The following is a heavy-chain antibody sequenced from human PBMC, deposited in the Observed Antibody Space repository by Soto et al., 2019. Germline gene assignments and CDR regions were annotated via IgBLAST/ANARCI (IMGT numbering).Heavy chain of an antibody. CDR3: ARDTDYSNQGDYGYYYYYMDV. D-gene: IGHD4-4*01. Sequence: ASVKVSCKASGYTFTSYGISWVRQAPGQGLEWMGWISAYNGNTNYAQKLQGRVTMTTDTSTSTAYMELRSLRSDDTAVYYCARDTDYSNQGDYGYYYYYMDVWGKGTTVTVSS. CDR2: ISAYNGNT. J-gene: IGHJ6*03. CDR1: GYTFTSYG. V-gene: IGHV1-18*01.